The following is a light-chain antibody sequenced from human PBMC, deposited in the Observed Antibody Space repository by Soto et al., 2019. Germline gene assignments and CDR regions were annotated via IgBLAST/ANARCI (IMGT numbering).Light chain of an antibody. CDR2: YTG. CDR3: QVWDSSSDLYV. Sequence: SYELTQPPSVSVAPGETARITCGGDNFGHKSVHWYQQRPGQAPLLVIYYTGDRPSGIPERFSGSNSGTTATLTISRVEAGDEADYYCQVWDSSSDLYVFGTGTKLTVL. J-gene: IGLJ1*01. V-gene: IGLV3-21*04. CDR1: NFGHKS.